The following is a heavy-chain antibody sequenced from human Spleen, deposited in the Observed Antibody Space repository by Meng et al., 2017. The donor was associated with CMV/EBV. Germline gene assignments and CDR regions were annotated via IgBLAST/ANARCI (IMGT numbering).Heavy chain of an antibody. CDR1: GYTFTGYY. V-gene: IGHV1-2*02. J-gene: IGHJ6*02. D-gene: IGHD4-11*01. CDR2: INPKSVGT. CDR3: ARVDYSNYFGMDV. Sequence: ASVKVSGKASGYTFTGYYMHWERQAPGQGLEWMGWINPKSVGTNYAQNFQGRVTMTRDTSISTAYMELRRLRSDDTAVYFCARVDYSNYFGMDVWGQGTTVTVSS.